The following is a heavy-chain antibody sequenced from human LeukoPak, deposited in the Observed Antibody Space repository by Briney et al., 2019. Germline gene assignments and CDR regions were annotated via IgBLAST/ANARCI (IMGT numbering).Heavy chain of an antibody. CDR1: GFTFSSYW. CDR2: ISSSSSTI. J-gene: IGHJ2*01. V-gene: IGHV3-48*04. D-gene: IGHD6-19*01. CDR3: ARDRIAVAGPRKGWYFDL. Sequence: GGSLRLSCAASGFTFSSYWMTWVRQAPGKGLEWVSYISSSSSTIYYADSVKGRFTISRDNAKNSLYLQMNSLRAEDTAVYYCARDRIAVAGPRKGWYFDLWGRGTLVTVSS.